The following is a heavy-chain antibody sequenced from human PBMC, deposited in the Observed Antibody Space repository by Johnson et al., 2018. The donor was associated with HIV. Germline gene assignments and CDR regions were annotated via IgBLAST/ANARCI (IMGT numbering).Heavy chain of an antibody. Sequence: VQVVESGGGLVQPGGSLRLSCAASGFTFSSHWMSWVRQAPGKGPAWVANIKQDGSEKYNVDSVKGRFTISRANAKNSLYLQMNSLRAEDTAVYYCARSPICTGGVCWRSAFDIWGQGTMVTVSS. CDR1: GFTFSSHW. D-gene: IGHD2-8*02. CDR3: ARSPICTGGVCWRSAFDI. V-gene: IGHV3-7*01. CDR2: IKQDGSEK. J-gene: IGHJ3*02.